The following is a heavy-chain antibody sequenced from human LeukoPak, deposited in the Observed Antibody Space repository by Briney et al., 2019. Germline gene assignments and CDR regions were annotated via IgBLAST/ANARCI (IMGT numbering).Heavy chain of an antibody. Sequence: SETLSLTCTVSGGSISSGIHYWGWIRQPPGKGLEWIAYIYYSGSTNYNPSLKSRVTISVDTSKNQFSLKLSSVTAADTAVYYCARLAGTSAFDIWGQGTMVTVSS. CDR2: IYYSGST. D-gene: IGHD1-7*01. V-gene: IGHV4-61*01. CDR1: GGSISSGIHY. J-gene: IGHJ3*02. CDR3: ARLAGTSAFDI.